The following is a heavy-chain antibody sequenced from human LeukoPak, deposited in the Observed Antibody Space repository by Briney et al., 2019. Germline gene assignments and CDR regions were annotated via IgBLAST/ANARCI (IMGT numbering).Heavy chain of an antibody. CDR3: ARGPRDHYYGSGSYFPDN. Sequence: SETLSLTCAVYGGSFSGCYWSWIRQPPGKGLEWIGEINHSGSTNYNPSLKSRVTISVDTSNNQFSLKLTSVTAADTAVYYCARGPRDHYYGSGSYFPDNWGQGTLVTVSS. V-gene: IGHV4-34*01. CDR2: INHSGST. D-gene: IGHD3-10*01. CDR1: GGSFSGCY. J-gene: IGHJ1*01.